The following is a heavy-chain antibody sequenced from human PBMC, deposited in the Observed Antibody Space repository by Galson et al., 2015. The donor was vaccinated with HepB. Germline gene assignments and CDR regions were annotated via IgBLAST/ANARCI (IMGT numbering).Heavy chain of an antibody. Sequence: SLRLSCAASGFTFGDYAMSWVRQAPGKGLEWVGFIRSKAYGGTTEYAASVKGRFTISRDDSKSIAYLQMNSLKTEDTAVYYCTSGPRQQLVPYWFDPWGQGTLVTVSS. CDR3: TSGPRQQLVPYWFDP. D-gene: IGHD6-13*01. CDR1: GFTFGDYA. J-gene: IGHJ5*02. CDR2: IRSKAYGGTT. V-gene: IGHV3-49*04.